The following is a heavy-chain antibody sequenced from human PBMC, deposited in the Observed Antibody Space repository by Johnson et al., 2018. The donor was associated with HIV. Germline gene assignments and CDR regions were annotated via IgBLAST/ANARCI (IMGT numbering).Heavy chain of an antibody. Sequence: QVQLVESGGGVVQPGRSLRLSCAASGFTFSSYAMHWVRQAPGKGLAWVAVISYDGSNKYYADSVKGRFTISRDNAKNSLYLQMNSLRAEDTALYYCAKDSGGVGVMLDNAFDIWCQGTMVTVSS. CDR2: ISYDGSNK. CDR1: GFTFSSYA. J-gene: IGHJ3*02. CDR3: AKDSGGVGVMLDNAFDI. V-gene: IGHV3-30-3*01. D-gene: IGHD3-16*01.